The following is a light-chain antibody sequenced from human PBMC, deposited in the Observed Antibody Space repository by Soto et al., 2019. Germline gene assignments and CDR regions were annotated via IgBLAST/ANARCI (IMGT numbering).Light chain of an antibody. CDR1: QYVSNK. CDR3: QQHNNWPLT. Sequence: EIVMTQSPATLSVSPGETATLSCRASQYVSNKVAWYQQKPGQAPSLLILGASTRATGVPARFSGSGSGTEFTLTISSLQSEDFAVYYCQQHNNWPLTFGGGTKVDIK. V-gene: IGKV3-15*01. CDR2: GAS. J-gene: IGKJ4*01.